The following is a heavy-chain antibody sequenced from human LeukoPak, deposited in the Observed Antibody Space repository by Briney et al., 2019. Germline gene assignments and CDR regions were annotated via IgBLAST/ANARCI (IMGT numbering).Heavy chain of an antibody. CDR3: AKEREYYDSSGYSGFDY. V-gene: IGHV3-23*01. D-gene: IGHD3-22*01. CDR2: ISGSGGRT. Sequence: AGGSLRLSCAASGFTFSSYAMSWVRQAPGKGLEWVSSISGSGGRTYYADSVKGRFTISRDNSKNTLFLQMNSQRAEDTAVYYCAKEREYYDSSGYSGFDYWGQGTLVTVSS. CDR1: GFTFSSYA. J-gene: IGHJ4*02.